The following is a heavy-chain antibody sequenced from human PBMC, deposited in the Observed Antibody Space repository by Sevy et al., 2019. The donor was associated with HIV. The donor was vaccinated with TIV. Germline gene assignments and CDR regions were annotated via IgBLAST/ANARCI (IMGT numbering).Heavy chain of an antibody. CDR2: IYYNGDT. CDR3: ARGLKAPYYDPSSGYLSWFDP. J-gene: IGHJ5*02. V-gene: IGHV4-59*01. D-gene: IGHD3-3*01. CDR1: GDSINSDY. Sequence: SETLSLTCSVSGDSINSDYWTWIRQPPGKGLEWIGFIYYNGDTNYNPSLKNRVTRSMDTSKKQFTLKLTSLTAADTAVYYCARGLKAPYYDPSSGYLSWFDPWGQGTLVTVSS.